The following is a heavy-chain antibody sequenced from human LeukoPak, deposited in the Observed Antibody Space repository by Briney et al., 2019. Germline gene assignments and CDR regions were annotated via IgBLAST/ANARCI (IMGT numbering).Heavy chain of an antibody. CDR2: IYHSGST. J-gene: IGHJ5*02. D-gene: IGHD1-26*01. CDR3: ASGQIVVGAIGWFDP. CDR1: GYSLSSGYY. Sequence: SETLSLTCAVSGYSLSSGYYWGWIRQPPGKVLEWIGSIYHSGSTYYNPSLKSRVTISVDTSKNQFSLKLSSVTAADTAVYYCASGQIVVGAIGWFDPWGQGTLVTVSS. V-gene: IGHV4-38-2*01.